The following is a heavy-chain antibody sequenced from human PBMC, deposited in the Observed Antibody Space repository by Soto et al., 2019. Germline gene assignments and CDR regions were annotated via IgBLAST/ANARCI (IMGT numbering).Heavy chain of an antibody. CDR1: GYTFTTYS. D-gene: IGHD1-7*01. V-gene: IGHV1-3*05. J-gene: IGHJ4*02. Sequence: QVQLVQSGAEEKKPGASVKVSCKASGYTFTTYSMHWVRQAPGQSLEWMGCSHGGNGETKYSHSFQGRVTINRDTSASTVYIELSRLTYEDTAVYYCARKMNYADYLDNWGPGTLLTVS. CDR3: ARKMNYADYLDN. CDR2: SHGGNGET.